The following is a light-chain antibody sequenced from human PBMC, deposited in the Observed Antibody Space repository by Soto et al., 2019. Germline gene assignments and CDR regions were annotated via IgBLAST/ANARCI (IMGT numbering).Light chain of an antibody. CDR1: SRDVGGNNY. J-gene: IGLJ2*01. CDR3: GSCAGSHNVV. CDR2: AVS. Sequence: QSALTQPPSASGSPGQSVTISCTGTSRDVGGNNYVSWYQQHPGKAPKLMIYAVSKRPSGVPDRFSGSKSGNTASLTVSGLQAEDEADYYCGSCAGSHNVVFGGGTKLTVL. V-gene: IGLV2-8*01.